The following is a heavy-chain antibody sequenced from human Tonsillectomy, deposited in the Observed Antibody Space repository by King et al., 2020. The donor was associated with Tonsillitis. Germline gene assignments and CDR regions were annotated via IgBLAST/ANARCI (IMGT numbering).Heavy chain of an antibody. J-gene: IGHJ5*02. CDR1: GFIFSDYY. D-gene: IGHD1-14*01. CDR2: ISSSSIDT. CDR3: ARGKSGSSLSFDP. V-gene: IGHV3-11*05. Sequence: VQLVESGGGLVKPGGSLRLSCAASGFIFSDYYMNWIRQAPGKGLEWISYISSSSIDTNYADSVKGRCTISRDNAKNSLYIQMDSLRAEDTAVYYCARGKSGSSLSFDPWGQGTLVTVSS.